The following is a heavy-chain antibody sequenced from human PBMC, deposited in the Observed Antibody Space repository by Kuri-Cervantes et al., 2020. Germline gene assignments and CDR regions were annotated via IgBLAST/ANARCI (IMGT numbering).Heavy chain of an antibody. CDR3: ARGTHGATALDY. V-gene: IGHV4-61*08. CDR1: GGSISSGGYY. Sequence: ESLKISCTVSGGSISSGGYYWSWIRQYPGKGLEWIGYIYYSGSTNYNPSLKSRVTISVDTSKNQFSLKLSSVTAADTAVYYCARGTHGATALDYWGQGTLVTVSS. CDR2: IYYSGST. D-gene: IGHD1-26*01. J-gene: IGHJ4*02.